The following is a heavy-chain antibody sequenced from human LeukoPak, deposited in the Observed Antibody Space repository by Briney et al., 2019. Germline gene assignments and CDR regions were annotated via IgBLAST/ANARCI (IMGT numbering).Heavy chain of an antibody. V-gene: IGHV1-3*01. J-gene: IGHJ4*02. CDR3: ARTTGYSSGWYSYFDY. CDR2: INAGNGNT. Sequence: GASVKVSCKASGYTFTSYAMHWVRQAPGQRLEWMGWINAGNGNTKYSQKFQGRVTITRDTSASTAYMELSSLRSEDTAVYYCARTTGYSSGWYSYFDYWGQGTLVTVSS. D-gene: IGHD6-19*01. CDR1: GYTFTSYA.